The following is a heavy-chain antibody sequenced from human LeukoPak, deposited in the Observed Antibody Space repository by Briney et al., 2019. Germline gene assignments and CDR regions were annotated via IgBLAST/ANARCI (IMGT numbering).Heavy chain of an antibody. D-gene: IGHD6-25*01. CDR1: GGSVSASHW. J-gene: IGHJ4*02. CDR3: ARQGDYSSDF. V-gene: IGHV4-4*02. Sequence: PSETLSLTCAVSGGSVSASHWWGWVRQPPGKGLEWIGEISHTGSTTYYNPSLKGRVAVSLDKSKNQFSLKFTSATAADTAIYYCARQGDYSSDFWGQGTLVIVSS. CDR2: ISHTGSTT.